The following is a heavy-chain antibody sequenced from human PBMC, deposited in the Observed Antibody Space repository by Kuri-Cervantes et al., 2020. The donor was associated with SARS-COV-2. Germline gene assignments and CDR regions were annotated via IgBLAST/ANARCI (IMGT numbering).Heavy chain of an antibody. CDR2: ISGSGGST. Sequence: GGSLRLSCAASGFTFSSYAMGWVRQAPGKGLEWVSAISGSGGSTYYADSVKGRFTISRDNSKNTLYLQMNSLRAEDTAVYYCAKDLAARGYCSSTSCYTVFDYWGQGTLVTVSS. CDR3: AKDLAARGYCSSTSCYTVFDY. J-gene: IGHJ4*02. V-gene: IGHV3-23*01. CDR1: GFTFSSYA. D-gene: IGHD2-2*02.